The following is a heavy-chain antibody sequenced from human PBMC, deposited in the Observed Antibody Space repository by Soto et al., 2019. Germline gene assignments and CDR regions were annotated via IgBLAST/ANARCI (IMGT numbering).Heavy chain of an antibody. CDR2: IIPIFGTA. Sequence: QVQLVQSGAEVKKPGSSVKVSCKASGGTFSSYAISWVRQAPGQGLEWMGEIIPIFGTANYAQKFQGRVTITEDESKSTAYMELSSLRSEDTAVYYCARTLRGYAGIDAFDVWGQGTMVTVSS. CDR3: ARTLRGYAGIDAFDV. J-gene: IGHJ3*01. D-gene: IGHD3-16*01. V-gene: IGHV1-69*01. CDR1: GGTFSSYA.